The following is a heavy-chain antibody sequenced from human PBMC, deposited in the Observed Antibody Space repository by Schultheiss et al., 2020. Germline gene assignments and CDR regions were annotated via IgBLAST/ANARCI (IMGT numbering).Heavy chain of an antibody. CDR3: AKDGGSFYY. Sequence: GGSLRLSCATSEFTFNNAWMSWVRQAPGKGLEWVAVISYDGSNKYYADSVKGRFTISRDNSKNTLYLQMNSLRAEDTAVYYCAKDGGSFYYWGQGTLVTVSS. V-gene: IGHV3-30*18. D-gene: IGHD3-16*01. CDR2: ISYDGSNK. J-gene: IGHJ4*02. CDR1: EFTFNNAW.